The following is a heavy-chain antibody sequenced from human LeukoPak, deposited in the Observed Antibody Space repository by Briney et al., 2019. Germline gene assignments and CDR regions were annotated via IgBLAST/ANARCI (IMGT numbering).Heavy chain of an antibody. CDR3: ARDYDFWSGYYRRKGFDY. J-gene: IGHJ4*02. Sequence: GGSLRLSCAASGFTFSSYSMNWVRQAPGKGLEWVSSISSSSSYIYYADSVKGRFTISRDNAKNSLYLQMNSLRAEDTAVYYCARDYDFWSGYYRRKGFDYWGQGTLVTVPS. CDR2: ISSSSSYI. D-gene: IGHD3-3*01. V-gene: IGHV3-21*01. CDR1: GFTFSSYS.